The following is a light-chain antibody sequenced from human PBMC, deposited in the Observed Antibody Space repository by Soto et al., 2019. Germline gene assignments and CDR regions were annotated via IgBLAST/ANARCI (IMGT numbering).Light chain of an antibody. CDR3: QHYHGWPIT. CDR2: DAS. V-gene: IGKV3-11*01. Sequence: EIVLTQSPATLSLSPGERDTFSCRASQSVNIYLAWYQQKPGQAPRLLIYDASNRATGIPARFSGSGSGTDFTLTISSLEPEDIAVYYCQHYHGWPITFGQGTRLEIK. J-gene: IGKJ5*01. CDR1: QSVNIY.